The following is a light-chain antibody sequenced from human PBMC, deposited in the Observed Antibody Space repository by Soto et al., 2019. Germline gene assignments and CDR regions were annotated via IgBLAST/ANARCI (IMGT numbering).Light chain of an antibody. J-gene: IGLJ2*01. V-gene: IGLV1-51*02. CDR2: ENN. CDR3: GTWDSSLSAGV. CDR1: SSNIGNNY. Sequence: QSVLTQPHSVSAAPGQTVTISCSGSSSNIGNNYVSWYQQLPGTASKLLIHENNKRPSGIPDRFSGSKSGTSATLGITGLQTGDEADYYCGTWDSSLSAGVFGGGTKLTVL.